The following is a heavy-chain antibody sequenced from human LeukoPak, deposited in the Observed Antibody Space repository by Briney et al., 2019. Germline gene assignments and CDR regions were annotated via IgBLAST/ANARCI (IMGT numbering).Heavy chain of an antibody. D-gene: IGHD2-15*01. CDR1: GFPFSSYT. Sequence: GGSLRLSCAASGFPFSSYTMSWVRRAPGKGREWVGRIKSKTDGGTTDYAAPVKGRFTISRDDSKNTLYLQMNSLKTEDTAVYYCTTDLIVVVVAALFDYWGQGTLVTVSS. CDR2: IKSKTDGGTT. V-gene: IGHV3-15*01. J-gene: IGHJ4*02. CDR3: TTDLIVVVVAALFDY.